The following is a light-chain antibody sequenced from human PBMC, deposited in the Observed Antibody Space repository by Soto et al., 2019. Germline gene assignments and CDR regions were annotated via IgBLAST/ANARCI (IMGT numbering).Light chain of an antibody. CDR3: QKYNSAPPGGT. V-gene: IGKV1-27*01. J-gene: IGKJ1*01. Sequence: DIQMTQSPSSLSASVGDRVTITCRASQGISNYLAWYQQKPGKVPKLLIYAASTLQSGVPSRFSGSGSGTDFTLTISSLQPEYVATYYCQKYNSAPPGGTFGQGTKVEIK. CDR1: QGISNY. CDR2: AAS.